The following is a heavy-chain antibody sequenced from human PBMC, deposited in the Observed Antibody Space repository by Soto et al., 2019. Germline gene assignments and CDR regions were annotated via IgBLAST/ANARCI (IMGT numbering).Heavy chain of an antibody. V-gene: IGHV4-59*08. CDR3: ARSMYSTSAQLYYGMDV. J-gene: IGHJ6*02. CDR2: IYYSGST. CDR1: GGSISSYY. Sequence: PSETLSLTCTVSGGSISSYYWSWIRQPPGKGLEWIGYIYYSGSTNYNPSLKSRVTISVDTSKNQLSLKLSSATAADTAVYYCARSMYSTSAQLYYGMDVWGQGTTGTVSS. D-gene: IGHD6-6*01.